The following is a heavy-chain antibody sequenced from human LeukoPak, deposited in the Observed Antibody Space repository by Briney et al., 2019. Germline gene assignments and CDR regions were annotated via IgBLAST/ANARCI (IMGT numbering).Heavy chain of an antibody. Sequence: ASVKVSCKASGYTFTSYYMHWVRQAPGQGLEWMGIINPSGGSTSYAQKFQGRVTMTRDTSTSTVYMELSSLRSEDTAVYYCARGPHIGYCSSTSCLPLFDPWGQGTLVTVSS. CDR3: ARGPHIGYCSSTSCLPLFDP. J-gene: IGHJ5*02. CDR2: INPSGGST. V-gene: IGHV1-46*01. D-gene: IGHD2-2*01. CDR1: GYTFTSYY.